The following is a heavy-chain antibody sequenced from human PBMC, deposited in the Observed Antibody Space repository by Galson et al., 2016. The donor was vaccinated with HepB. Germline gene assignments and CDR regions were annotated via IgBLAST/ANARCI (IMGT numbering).Heavy chain of an antibody. J-gene: IGHJ4*02. CDR2: ISGDGGIT. D-gene: IGHD3-22*01. CDR3: ARNASSWSFVDY. Sequence: SLRLSCAASGFTFKYYAMNWVRQAPGKGLDWVSSISGDGGITYFADSVKGRFTISRDNSKNTLYLQMNSLRAEDTAVYYRARNASSWSFVDYWGQGSAVLVSS. CDR1: GFTFKYYA. V-gene: IGHV3-23*01.